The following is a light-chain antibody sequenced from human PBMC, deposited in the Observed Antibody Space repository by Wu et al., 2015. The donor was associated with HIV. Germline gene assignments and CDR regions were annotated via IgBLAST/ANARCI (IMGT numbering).Light chain of an antibody. CDR2: KAS. Sequence: DIQMTQSPSTLSASVGDRVTITCRASQSITNWLAWYQQTPGKAPKLLIYKASSLESGVPSRFSGSGSGTEFTLTISSLQPDDFATYYCQQYNSYPLTFGEGTKVEIK. J-gene: IGKJ4*01. V-gene: IGKV1-5*03. CDR3: QQYNSYPLT. CDR1: QSITNW.